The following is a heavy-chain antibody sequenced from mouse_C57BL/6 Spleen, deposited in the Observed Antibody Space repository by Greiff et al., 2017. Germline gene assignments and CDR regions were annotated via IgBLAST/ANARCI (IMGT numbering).Heavy chain of an antibody. CDR1: GYTFTDYE. Sequence: QVQLKQSGAELVRPGASVTLSCKASGYTFTDYEMHWVKQTPVHGLEWIGAIDPETGGTAYNQKFKGKAILTADKSSSTACMELRSLTSEDSAVYYCTRWLTGGDYWGQGTTLTVSS. V-gene: IGHV1-15*01. D-gene: IGHD4-1*01. CDR3: TRWLTGGDY. CDR2: IDPETGGT. J-gene: IGHJ2*01.